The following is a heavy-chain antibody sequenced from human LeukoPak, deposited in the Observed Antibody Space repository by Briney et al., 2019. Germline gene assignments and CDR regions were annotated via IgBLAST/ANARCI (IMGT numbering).Heavy chain of an antibody. CDR3: ARVDYYGSGSYYNGFDY. J-gene: IGHJ4*02. CDR1: GGTFSSYT. D-gene: IGHD3-10*01. V-gene: IGHV1-69*02. CDR2: IIPILGIA. Sequence: SVKVSCKASGGTFSSYTISWVRQAPGQGLEWMGRIIPILGIANYAQKFQGRVTITADKSTSTAYMELSSLRSEDTAVYYCARVDYYGSGSYYNGFDYWGQGTLVTVSS.